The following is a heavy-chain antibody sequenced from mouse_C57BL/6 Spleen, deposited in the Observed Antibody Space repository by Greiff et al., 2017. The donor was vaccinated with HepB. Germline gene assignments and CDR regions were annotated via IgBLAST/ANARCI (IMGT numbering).Heavy chain of an antibody. CDR1: GFSLTSYG. V-gene: IGHV2-3*01. CDR2: IWGDGST. D-gene: IGHD2-3*01. J-gene: IGHJ2*01. CDR3: AKRSLSPYDGYSDY. Sequence: VMLVESGPGLVAPSQSLSITCPVSGFSLTSYGVSWVRQPPGKGLEWLGVIWGDGSTNYHSALISRLSISKDNSKSQVFLKLNSLQTDDTATYYCAKRSLSPYDGYSDYWGQGTTLTVSS.